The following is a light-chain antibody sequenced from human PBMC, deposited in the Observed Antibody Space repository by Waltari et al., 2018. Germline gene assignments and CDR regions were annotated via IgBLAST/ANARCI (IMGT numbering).Light chain of an antibody. J-gene: IGKJ1*01. CDR3: LQYNGEPRT. CDR1: QNINTW. V-gene: IGKV1-5*03. CDR2: KAS. Sequence: DIQMPQSPSTLSASVGDRVTITCLASQNINTWLAWHQQKPGKAPKLLIYKASSLESGVPSRFSGSGSGTEFTLTISSLQPDDFATYYCLQYNGEPRTFGQGTKVEVK.